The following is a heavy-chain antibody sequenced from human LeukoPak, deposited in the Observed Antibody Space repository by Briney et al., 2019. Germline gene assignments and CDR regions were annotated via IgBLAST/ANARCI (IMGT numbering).Heavy chain of an antibody. CDR3: ARAYGYCSGGSCYSFPRWFDP. Sequence: ASVKVSCNASGYTFTSYDINWVRQATGQGLEWMGWMNPNSGNTGYAQKFQGRVTMTRNTSISTAYMELSSLRSEDTAVYYCARAYGYCSGGSCYSFPRWFDPWGQGTLVTVSS. J-gene: IGHJ5*02. D-gene: IGHD2-15*01. V-gene: IGHV1-8*01. CDR2: MNPNSGNT. CDR1: GYTFTSYD.